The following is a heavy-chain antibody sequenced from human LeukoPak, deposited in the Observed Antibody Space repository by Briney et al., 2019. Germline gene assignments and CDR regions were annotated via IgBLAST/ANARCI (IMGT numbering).Heavy chain of an antibody. CDR1: GDSISSNSYY. Sequence: PSETLSLTCSVSGDSISSNSYYRGWIRQPPGKGLEWIGSIYYSGSTDYNPSLKSRATISVDTPKNQLSLKLSSVTAADTAVYYCARGVGARFDYWGQGTLVTVSS. CDR2: IYYSGST. J-gene: IGHJ4*02. V-gene: IGHV4-39*01. CDR3: ARGVGARFDY. D-gene: IGHD1-26*01.